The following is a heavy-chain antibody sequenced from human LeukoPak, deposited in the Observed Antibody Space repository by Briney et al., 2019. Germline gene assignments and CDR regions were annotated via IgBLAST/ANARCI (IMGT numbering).Heavy chain of an antibody. CDR3: ARDLFYYDNSGYYYFDY. Sequence: GGSLRLSCAASGFTFSSYGMHWVRQAPGKGLEWVAVISYDGSNKYYADSVKGRFTISRDNSKNTLYLQMNSLRAEDTAVYYCARDLFYYDNSGYYYFDYWGQGTLVTVSS. J-gene: IGHJ4*02. D-gene: IGHD3-22*01. V-gene: IGHV3-30*03. CDR1: GFTFSSYG. CDR2: ISYDGSNK.